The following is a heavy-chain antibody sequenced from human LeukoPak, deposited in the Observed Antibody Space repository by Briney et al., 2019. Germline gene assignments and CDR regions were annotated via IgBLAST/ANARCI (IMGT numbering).Heavy chain of an antibody. CDR3: ASLDY. CDR1: GFTFSNYW. CDR2: INSDGRII. J-gene: IGHJ4*02. V-gene: IGHV3-74*01. Sequence: GGSLRLSCAASGFTFSNYWMHWVRHVPGKGLVWVSHINSDGRIINYADSVKGRFTISRDNAKNTLYLQMNTLRAEDTAVYYCASLDYWGQGTPVTVSS.